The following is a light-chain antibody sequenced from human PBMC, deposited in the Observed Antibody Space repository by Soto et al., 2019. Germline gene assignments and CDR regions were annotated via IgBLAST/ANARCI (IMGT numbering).Light chain of an antibody. CDR2: GAS. CDR3: QQYNTWLWT. CDR1: QSVNAN. J-gene: IGKJ1*01. V-gene: IGKV3-15*01. Sequence: EVVMTQSPATLSVSPGERATLSCRASQSVNANLAWYQQKPGQAPRLLIHGASNRATGIPARFSGSGFGTEFILTFSSLKSEDFAVYYCQQYNTWLWTFGQGTKVEI.